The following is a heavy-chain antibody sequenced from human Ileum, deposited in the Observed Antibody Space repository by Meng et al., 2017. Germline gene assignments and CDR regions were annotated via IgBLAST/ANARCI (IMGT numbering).Heavy chain of an antibody. V-gene: IGHV4-39*01. J-gene: IGHJ5*02. D-gene: IGHD3-22*01. CDR2: IYYSGST. Sequence: QLQLQESGPGLVKPSETLSLTCTFSGCSISSSSYYWGWIRQPPGKGLEWIGSIYYSGSTYYNPSLKSRVTISVDTSKNQFSLKLSSVTAADTAVYYCAQPRITMTLGGFRTGWFDPWGQGTLVTVSS. CDR3: AQPRITMTLGGFRTGWFDP. CDR1: GCSISSSSYY.